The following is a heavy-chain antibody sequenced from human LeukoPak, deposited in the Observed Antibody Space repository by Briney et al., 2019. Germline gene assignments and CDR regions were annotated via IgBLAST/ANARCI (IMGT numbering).Heavy chain of an antibody. CDR1: GFTFSNYW. Sequence: GGSLRLSCAASGFTFSNYWMTWVRQAPGKGLEWVANINRDGSERYYVDSVKGRFTISRDDAKSSLYLQMNGLRAEDTAVYYCARRNAMDVWGQGTTVIVSS. CDR3: ARRNAMDV. CDR2: INRDGSER. V-gene: IGHV3-7*03. J-gene: IGHJ6*02.